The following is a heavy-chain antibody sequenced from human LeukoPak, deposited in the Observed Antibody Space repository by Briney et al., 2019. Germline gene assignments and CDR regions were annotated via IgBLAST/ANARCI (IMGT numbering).Heavy chain of an antibody. Sequence: PGGSLRLSCAASGFTFSDYYMSWIRQAPGKGLEWVSYISSSSSYTNYADSVKGRFTISRDNAKNSLYLQMNSLRAEDTAVYYCARAPPGIAVAAPGEVYFDYWGQGTLVTVSS. CDR3: ARAPPGIAVAAPGEVYFDY. D-gene: IGHD6-19*01. CDR2: ISSSSSYT. J-gene: IGHJ4*02. CDR1: GFTFSDYY. V-gene: IGHV3-11*05.